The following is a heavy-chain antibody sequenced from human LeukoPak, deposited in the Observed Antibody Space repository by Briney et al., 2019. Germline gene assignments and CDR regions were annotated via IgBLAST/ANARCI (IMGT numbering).Heavy chain of an antibody. D-gene: IGHD2-2*01. CDR2: ISVNNGDT. CDR3: ARSQLLPPLFDH. Sequence: ASVKVSCKTSGYTFNSYHMSWVRQAPGQGLEWMGWISVNNGDTNYAQKVQGRVTMTTDTSTSTAYMELSSLTSDDTAVYYCARSQLLPPLFDHWGQGTLVTVSS. V-gene: IGHV1-18*01. CDR1: GYTFNSYH. J-gene: IGHJ4*02.